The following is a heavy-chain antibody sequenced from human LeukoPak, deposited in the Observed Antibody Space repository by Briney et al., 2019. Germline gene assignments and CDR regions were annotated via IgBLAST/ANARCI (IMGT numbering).Heavy chain of an antibody. CDR1: GYTFTSYG. CDR3: ARGPSDYYGSGSSRYNWFDP. Sequence: EASVKVSCKASGYTFTSYGISWVRQAPGQGLEWMGWISAYNGNTNYAQKLQGRVTMTTDTSTSTAYMELSSLRSEDTAVYYCARGPSDYYGSGSSRYNWFDPWGQGTLVTVSS. V-gene: IGHV1-18*01. D-gene: IGHD3-10*01. CDR2: ISAYNGNT. J-gene: IGHJ5*02.